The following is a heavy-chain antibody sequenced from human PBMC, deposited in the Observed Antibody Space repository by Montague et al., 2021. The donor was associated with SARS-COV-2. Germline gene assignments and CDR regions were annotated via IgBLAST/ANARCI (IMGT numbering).Heavy chain of an antibody. J-gene: IGHJ5*02. D-gene: IGHD3-9*01. Sequence: SLRLSCAASGFSFSSYAMSWVRRAPGKGLEWVSVISGSGGATYYADSVKGRFIISRDSSKKTMFLQMNRLTPEDTAVYYCAKSAYYDILNWFDPWGQRTLVTVSS. V-gene: IGHV3-23*01. CDR3: AKSAYYDILNWFDP. CDR2: ISGSGGAT. CDR1: GFSFSSYA.